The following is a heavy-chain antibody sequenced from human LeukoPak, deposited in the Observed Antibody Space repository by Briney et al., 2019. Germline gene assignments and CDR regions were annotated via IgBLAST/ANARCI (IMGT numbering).Heavy chain of an antibody. CDR2: ISSSSSTI. D-gene: IGHD1-7*01. CDR1: GFTFSSYS. V-gene: IGHV3-48*01. Sequence: GGSLRLSCAASGFTFSSYSMNWVRQAPGKGLEWVSYISSSSSTIYYADSVKGRFTISRGNAKNSLYLQMNSLRAEDTAVYYCAREHWNYVGYDAFDIWGQGTMVTVSS. CDR3: AREHWNYVGYDAFDI. J-gene: IGHJ3*02.